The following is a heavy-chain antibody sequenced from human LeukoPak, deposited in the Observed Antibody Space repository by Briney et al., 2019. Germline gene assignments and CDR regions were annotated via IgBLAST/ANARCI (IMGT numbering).Heavy chain of an antibody. Sequence: GGSLRLSCVVSGFSFNNAWVGWVRQAPGKGLEWVGRIKAKTDGGTADYAAPVKGRSTISRDDSKNTVFLQMDSLKIEDTAVYFCSTGGGTYDFWGQGALVTVSS. J-gene: IGHJ4*02. D-gene: IGHD3-16*01. CDR3: STGGGTYDF. V-gene: IGHV3-15*01. CDR1: GFSFNNAW. CDR2: IKAKTDGGTA.